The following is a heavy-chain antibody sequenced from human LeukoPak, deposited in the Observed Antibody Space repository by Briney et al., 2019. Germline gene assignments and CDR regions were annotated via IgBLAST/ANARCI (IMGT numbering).Heavy chain of an antibody. V-gene: IGHV1-18*04. CDR2: ISAYNGNT. D-gene: IGHD3-10*01. J-gene: IGHJ6*04. CDR3: AREGLWFGELHTVGMDV. CDR1: GYTFTSYG. Sequence: ASVKVSCKASGYTFTSYGISWVRQAPGQGLEWMGRISAYNGNTNYAQKLQGRVTMTTDTSTSTAYMELRSLRSDDTAVYYCAREGLWFGELHTVGMDVWGKGTTVTVSS.